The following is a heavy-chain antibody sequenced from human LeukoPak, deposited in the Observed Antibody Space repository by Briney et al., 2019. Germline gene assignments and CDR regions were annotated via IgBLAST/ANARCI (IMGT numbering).Heavy chain of an antibody. V-gene: IGHV3-23*01. CDR1: GFTFSSYG. CDR3: AKRGGAYYYDSSGYYYPSDYYFDY. Sequence: EGSLRLSCAASGFTFSSYGMSWVRQAPGKGLEWVSAISGSGGSTYYADSVKGRFTISRDNSKNTLYLQMNSLRAEDTAVYYCAKRGGAYYYDSSGYYYPSDYYFDYWGQGTLVTVSS. CDR2: ISGSGGST. D-gene: IGHD3-22*01. J-gene: IGHJ4*02.